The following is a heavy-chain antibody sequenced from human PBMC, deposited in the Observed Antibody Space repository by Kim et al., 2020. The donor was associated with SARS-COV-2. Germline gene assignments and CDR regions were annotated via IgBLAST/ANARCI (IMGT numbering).Heavy chain of an antibody. CDR3: ARYGLSGKAFDV. Sequence: TRYTPSLTGRVTMSVDTSRNHTSLKLTSVTAADTAVYYCARYGLSGKAFDVWGQGTLVPVSS. J-gene: IGHJ3*01. V-gene: IGHV4-59*10. D-gene: IGHD1-26*01. CDR2: T.